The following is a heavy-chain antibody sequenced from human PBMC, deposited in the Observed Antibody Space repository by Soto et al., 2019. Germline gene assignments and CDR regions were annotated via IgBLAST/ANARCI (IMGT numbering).Heavy chain of an antibody. CDR3: ARMYIAVAGNWFDP. CDR2: IYTSGST. CDR1: GGSIIRYY. V-gene: IGHV4-4*07. D-gene: IGHD6-19*01. J-gene: IGHJ5*02. Sequence: SETLSLTCTVSGGSIIRYYWSWIRQPAGKGLEWIGRIYTSGSTNYNPSLKSRVTMSVDTSKNQFSLKLSSVTAADTAVYYCARMYIAVAGNWFDPWGRGTLVTVSS.